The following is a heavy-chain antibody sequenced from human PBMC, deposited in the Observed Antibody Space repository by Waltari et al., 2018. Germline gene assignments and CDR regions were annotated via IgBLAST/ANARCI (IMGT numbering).Heavy chain of an antibody. J-gene: IGHJ3*02. V-gene: IGHV3-30*18. CDR1: RVTFSTYG. Sequence: QMQLVETGGGVVQPGRSLRLSCAASRVTFSTYGMHWVRHAPGKRLGWVAITSSDEVYNSYENPLKDRCTISRYKLKNILFLQMNSLRADDSAVYYCAKGASFDIWGQGTTVTVSS. D-gene: IGHD1-26*01. CDR2: TSSDEVYN. CDR3: AKGASFDI.